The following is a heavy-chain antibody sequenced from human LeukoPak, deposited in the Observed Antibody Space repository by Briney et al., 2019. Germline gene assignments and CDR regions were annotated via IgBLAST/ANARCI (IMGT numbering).Heavy chain of an antibody. Sequence: ASVKVSCKASGYTFTGYYMHWVRQAPGQGLEWMGWINPNSGGTNYAQKFQGRVTMTRDTSISTAYMELSRLRSDDTALYYCARGDPRIGVAAAGKAGSRGYYFDYWGQGTLVTVSS. V-gene: IGHV1-2*02. J-gene: IGHJ4*02. D-gene: IGHD6-13*01. CDR3: ARGDPRIGVAAAGKAGSRGYYFDY. CDR2: INPNSGGT. CDR1: GYTFTGYY.